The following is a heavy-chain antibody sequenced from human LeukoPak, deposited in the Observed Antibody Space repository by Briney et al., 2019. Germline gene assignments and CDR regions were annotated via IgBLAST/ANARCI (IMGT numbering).Heavy chain of an antibody. V-gene: IGHV3-9*01. Sequence: GGSLRLSCAASGFTFDDYAMHWVRQAPGKGLEWVSGISWNSGTIGYADSVKGRFTISRDNAKNSLYLQMNSLRAEDTALYYCASQPAYSSGWYDYWGQGTLVTVSS. CDR3: ASQPAYSSGWYDY. CDR1: GFTFDDYA. D-gene: IGHD6-19*01. J-gene: IGHJ4*02. CDR2: ISWNSGTI.